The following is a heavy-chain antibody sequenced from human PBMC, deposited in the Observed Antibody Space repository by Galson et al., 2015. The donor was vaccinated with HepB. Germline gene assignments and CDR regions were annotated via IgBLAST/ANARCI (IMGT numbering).Heavy chain of an antibody. CDR1: GYTFTNYG. D-gene: IGHD2-2*01. CDR3: ARDAKVPTSSADY. V-gene: IGHV1-18*01. CDR2: ISAYNGVT. J-gene: IGHJ4*02. Sequence: SGYTFTNYGISWVRQAPGQGLEWMGWISAYNGVTYYAQKFQGRVTMTTETSTSTAYMELRSLTSDDTAMFYCARDAKVPTSSADYWGQGSLVIVSS.